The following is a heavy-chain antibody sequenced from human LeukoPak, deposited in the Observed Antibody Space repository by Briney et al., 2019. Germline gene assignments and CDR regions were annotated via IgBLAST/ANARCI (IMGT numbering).Heavy chain of an antibody. CDR3: ARVGYCSSTSCYASDY. CDR2: INHSGST. V-gene: IGHV4-34*01. CDR1: GGSFSGYY. J-gene: IGHJ4*02. Sequence: SETPSLTCAVYGGSFSGYYWSWIRQPPGKGLEWIGEINHSGSTNYNPSLKSRVTISVDTSKNQFSLKLSSVTAADTAVYYCARVGYCSSTSCYASDYWGQGTLVTVSS. D-gene: IGHD2-2*01.